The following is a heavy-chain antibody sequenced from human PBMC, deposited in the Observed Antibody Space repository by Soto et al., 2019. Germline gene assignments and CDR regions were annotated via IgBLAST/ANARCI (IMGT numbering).Heavy chain of an antibody. V-gene: IGHV6-1*01. Sequence: PSQTLALTCAISGDSVSSNSAAWNWIRQSPSRGLEWLGRTYYRSKWYNDYAVSVKSRITINPDTSKNQFSLQLNSVTPEDTAVYYCARDLTSDYYDSSGYYDYWGQGTLVTVSS. D-gene: IGHD3-22*01. CDR3: ARDLTSDYYDSSGYYDY. CDR2: TYYRSKWYN. CDR1: GDSVSSNSAA. J-gene: IGHJ4*02.